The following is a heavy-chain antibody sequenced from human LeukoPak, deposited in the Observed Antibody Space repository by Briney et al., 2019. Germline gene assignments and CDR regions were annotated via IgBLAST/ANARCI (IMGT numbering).Heavy chain of an antibody. Sequence: SETLSLTCTVPSGSISSYYWSWIRQPPGKGLEWIAYIYYSGSTKYNPSLNSRGTISLDTSTNQVSLKLTSVTAADTAVYYCARASGSGTYYPYWGQGTLVTVSS. CDR3: ARASGSGTYYPY. D-gene: IGHD3-10*01. CDR1: SGSISSYY. CDR2: IYYSGST. J-gene: IGHJ4*02. V-gene: IGHV4-59*01.